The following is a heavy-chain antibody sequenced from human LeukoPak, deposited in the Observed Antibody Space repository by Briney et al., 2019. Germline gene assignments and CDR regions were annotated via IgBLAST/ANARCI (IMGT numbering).Heavy chain of an antibody. V-gene: IGHV1-69*06. CDR1: GGTFSSYA. J-gene: IGHJ3*02. D-gene: IGHD6-13*01. CDR2: IIPIFGTA. Sequence: GASVKVSCKASGGTFSSYAISWVRQAPGQGFEWMGGIIPIFGTANYAQKFQGRVTITADKSTSTAYMELSSPRSEDTAVYYCAREGSSWADDAFDIWGQGTMVTVSS. CDR3: AREGSSWADDAFDI.